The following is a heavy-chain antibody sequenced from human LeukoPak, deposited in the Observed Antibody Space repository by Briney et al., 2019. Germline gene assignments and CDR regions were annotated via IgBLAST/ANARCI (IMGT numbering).Heavy chain of an antibody. J-gene: IGHJ4*02. Sequence: GGSLRLSCTTSGFTFSNYWMSWVRQAQGKGLEWVANIKQGGSEKHYVDSVKGRFTISRDNARNSLYLQMKRLRPEDTAVYYCARGRREVEYWGQGTLVAVSS. CDR3: ARGRREVEY. CDR2: IKQGGSEK. V-gene: IGHV3-7*03. CDR1: GFTFSNYW. D-gene: IGHD5-24*01.